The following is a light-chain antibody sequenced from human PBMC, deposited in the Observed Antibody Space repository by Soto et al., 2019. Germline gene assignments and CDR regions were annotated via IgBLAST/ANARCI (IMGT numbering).Light chain of an antibody. CDR2: DVS. V-gene: IGLV2-14*01. CDR3: SSYTRSSTLV. J-gene: IGLJ2*01. Sequence: QSALTQPASVSGSPGQSITISCTGTRSDVSDYNYVSWYQQHPGKDPKLMIYDVSNRPSGVSNRFSGSKSRNTASLTISGLQAEDEADYYCSSYTRSSTLVFGGGTKLTVL. CDR1: RSDVSDYNY.